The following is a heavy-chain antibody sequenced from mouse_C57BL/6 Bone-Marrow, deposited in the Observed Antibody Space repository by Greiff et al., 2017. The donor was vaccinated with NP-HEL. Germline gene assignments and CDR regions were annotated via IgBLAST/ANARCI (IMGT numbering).Heavy chain of an antibody. V-gene: IGHV3-6*01. CDR3: ARGGSPYFDV. Sequence: VQLKQSGPGLVKPSQSLSLTCSVTGYSITSGYYWNWIRQFPGNKLEWMGYISYDGSNNYNPSLKNRISITRDTSKNQFFLKLNSVTTEDTATYYCARGGSPYFDVWGTGTTVTVSS. CDR1: GYSITSGYY. CDR2: ISYDGSN. J-gene: IGHJ1*03.